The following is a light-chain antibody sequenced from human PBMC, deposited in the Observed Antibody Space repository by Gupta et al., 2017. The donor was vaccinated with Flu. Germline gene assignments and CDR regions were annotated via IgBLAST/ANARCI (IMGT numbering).Light chain of an antibody. J-gene: IGLJ3*02. CDR3: SSYTVTNTWV. CDR1: SSDIGGHNY. Sequence: VSGSPGQSITISCTGTSSDIGGHNYVSWYQHHPGKAPKAMIYEVSNRPSGVSNRFSASKSGNTASLTIFGLQAEDEADYYCSSYTVTNTWVFGGGTKVTVL. CDR2: EVS. V-gene: IGLV2-14*01.